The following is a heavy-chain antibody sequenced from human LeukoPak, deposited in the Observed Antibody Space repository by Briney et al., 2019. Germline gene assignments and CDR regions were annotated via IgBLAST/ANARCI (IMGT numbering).Heavy chain of an antibody. V-gene: IGHV4-34*01. CDR1: GGSFSGYY. CDR3: ARGRVAGKPNDY. CDR2: INHSGST. J-gene: IGHJ4*02. D-gene: IGHD6-19*01. Sequence: SETLSLTCAVYGGSFSGYYWSWIRQPPGKGLGWIGEINHSGSTNYNPSLKSRVTISVDTSKNQFSLKLSSVTAADTAVYYCARGRVAGKPNDYWGQGTLVTVSS.